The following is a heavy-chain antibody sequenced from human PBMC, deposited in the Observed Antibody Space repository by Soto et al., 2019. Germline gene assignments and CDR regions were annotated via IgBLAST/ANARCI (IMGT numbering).Heavy chain of an antibody. D-gene: IGHD2-2*01. J-gene: IGHJ3*02. CDR1: GGTFSSYT. V-gene: IGHV1-69*02. Sequence: SVKVSCKASGGTFSSYTISWVRQAPGQGLEWMGRIIPILGIANYAQKFQGRVTITADKSTSTAYMELSSLRSEDMAVYYCARLIVVVPAALRHDAFDIWGQGTMVTVS. CDR2: IIPILGIA. CDR3: ARLIVVVPAALRHDAFDI.